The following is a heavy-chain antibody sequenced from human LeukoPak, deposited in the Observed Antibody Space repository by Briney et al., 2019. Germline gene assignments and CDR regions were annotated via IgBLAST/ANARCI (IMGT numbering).Heavy chain of an antibody. CDR3: ARGISDYGDYIWYFDY. Sequence: ASVKVSCKASGYTFTGYYMHWVRQGPGQGLEWVGWINPNSGGTNYAQKFQGRVTMTRDTSISTAYMELSRLRSDDTAVYYCARGISDYGDYIWYFDYWGRGTLVTVSS. D-gene: IGHD4-17*01. V-gene: IGHV1-2*02. J-gene: IGHJ4*02. CDR1: GYTFTGYY. CDR2: INPNSGGT.